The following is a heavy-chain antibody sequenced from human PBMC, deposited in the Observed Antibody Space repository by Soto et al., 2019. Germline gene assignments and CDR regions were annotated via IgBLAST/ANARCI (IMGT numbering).Heavy chain of an antibody. D-gene: IGHD6-13*01. J-gene: IGHJ6*03. V-gene: IGHV4-34*01. CDR2: INHSGSS. CDR1: GGSFSGYY. Sequence: QVQLQQWGAGLLKPSETLSLTCAVYGGSFSGYYWSWIRQPPGKGLEWIGEINHSGSSNYNPSLKSRVTLSVDTSTYPFTLKLSSVTAADTAVYYCARNRIAAAGYYYYYMDVWGKGTTVTVS. CDR3: ARNRIAAAGYYYYYMDV.